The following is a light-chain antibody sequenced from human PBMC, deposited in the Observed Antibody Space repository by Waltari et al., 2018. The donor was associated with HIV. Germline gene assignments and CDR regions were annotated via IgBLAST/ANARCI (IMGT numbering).Light chain of an antibody. J-gene: IGLJ3*02. CDR2: DVS. V-gene: IGLV2-11*01. CDR1: NYDIGAYNY. CDR3: SSYAGDYRV. Sequence: QSALTQPRSVSGSPGQSIIISCSGTNYDIGAYNYVSWYQQHPGKAPKLVIFDVSARPSGVPDRFSGSKSGNTASLTISGLRAEDEADYYCSSYAGDYRVFGTGTKLTVL.